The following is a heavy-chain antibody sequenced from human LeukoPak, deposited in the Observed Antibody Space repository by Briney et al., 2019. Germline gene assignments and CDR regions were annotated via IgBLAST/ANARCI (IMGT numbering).Heavy chain of an antibody. CDR2: IYSGGST. CDR3: ARDGHRRYYYESSDYRFDY. CDR1: GFAVSSNF. V-gene: IGHV3-53*01. D-gene: IGHD3-22*01. Sequence: GGSLRLSCAASGFAVSSNFMTWVRQAPGKGLEWVSVIYSGGSTYYADSVKGRFTISRDTSKNTLYLQMNSLRAEDTAVYYCARDGHRRYYYESSDYRFDYWGQGTLVTVSS. J-gene: IGHJ4*02.